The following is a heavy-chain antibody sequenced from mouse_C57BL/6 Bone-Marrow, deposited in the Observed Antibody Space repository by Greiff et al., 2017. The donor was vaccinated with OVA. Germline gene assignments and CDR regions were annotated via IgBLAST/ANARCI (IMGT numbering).Heavy chain of an antibody. Sequence: EVQLVESGPGLVKPSQSLSLTCSVTGYSITSGYYWHWIRQFPGNKLEWMGYISYDGSNNYNPSLKNRISITRDTSKNQFFLKLNSVTTEDTATYYCALTMVKEIFDYWGQGTTLTVSS. CDR1: GYSITSGYY. J-gene: IGHJ2*01. D-gene: IGHD2-1*01. CDR2: ISYDGSN. V-gene: IGHV3-6*01. CDR3: ALTMVKEIFDY.